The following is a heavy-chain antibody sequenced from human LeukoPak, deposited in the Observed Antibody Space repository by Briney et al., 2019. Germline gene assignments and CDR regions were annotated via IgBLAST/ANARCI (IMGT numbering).Heavy chain of an antibody. Sequence: PSETLSLTCTASGFSFSSYYMSWVRQPPGKGLEWIGYIYYSGSTDYNPSLKSRVTISLDTSKKQFSLKLSSVTTADTALYYCAREGGSSGYKLDYWGQGMLVTVSS. CDR1: GFSFSSYY. CDR3: AREGGSSGYKLDY. D-gene: IGHD5-12*01. J-gene: IGHJ4*02. CDR2: IYYSGST. V-gene: IGHV4-59*01.